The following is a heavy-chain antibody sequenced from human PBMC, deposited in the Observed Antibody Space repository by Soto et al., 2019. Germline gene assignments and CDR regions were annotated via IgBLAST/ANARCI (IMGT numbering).Heavy chain of an antibody. V-gene: IGHV1-69*04. Sequence: ASVKVSCKASGGTFSSYTISWVRQAPGQGLEWMGRIIPILGIANYAQKFQGRVTITADKSTSTAYMELSSLRSEDTAVYYCARDKLGIDSPIDYFDYWGQGTLVTVSS. J-gene: IGHJ4*02. D-gene: IGHD1-26*01. CDR3: ARDKLGIDSPIDYFDY. CDR1: GGTFSSYT. CDR2: IIPILGIA.